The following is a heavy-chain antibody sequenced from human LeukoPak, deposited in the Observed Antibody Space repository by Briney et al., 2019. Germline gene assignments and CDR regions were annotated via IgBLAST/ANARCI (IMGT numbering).Heavy chain of an antibody. J-gene: IGHJ6*02. Sequence: ASVKVSCKASGYTFTGYYMHWVRQAPGQGLEWMGRINPNSGGTNYAQKFQGRVTMTRETSISTAYMELSRLRSDDTAVYYCARVSLSLERPSTNYYYYGIDVWGQGTTVTVSS. CDR1: GYTFTGYY. CDR3: ARVSLSLERPSTNYYYYGIDV. D-gene: IGHD1-1*01. CDR2: INPNSGGT. V-gene: IGHV1-2*06.